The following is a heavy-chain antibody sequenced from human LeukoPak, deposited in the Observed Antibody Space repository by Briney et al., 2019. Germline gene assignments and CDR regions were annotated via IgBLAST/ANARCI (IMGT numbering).Heavy chain of an antibody. V-gene: IGHV3-30*03. CDR1: GFTFSNYG. D-gene: IGHD2-2*01. CDR3: ARGSVVVPAAKFDY. Sequence: PGGSLRLSCAASGFTFSNYGMHRVRQAPGKGLEWVALISYDGSNKFYADSVKGRFTISRDNSKNTLSLQMTSLRPEDTAVYYCARGSVVVPAAKFDYWGQGTLVTVSS. CDR2: ISYDGSNK. J-gene: IGHJ4*02.